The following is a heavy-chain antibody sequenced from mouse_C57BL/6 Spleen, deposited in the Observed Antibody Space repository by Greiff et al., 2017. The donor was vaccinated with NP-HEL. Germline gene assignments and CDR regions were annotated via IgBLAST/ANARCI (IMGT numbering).Heavy chain of an antibody. D-gene: IGHD1-1*01. J-gene: IGHJ2*01. CDR3: ARTGAYYGFDY. CDR1: GYTFTDYY. Sequence: VQLQQSGAELVRPGASVKLSCKASGYTFTDYYINWVKQRPGQGLEWIARIYPGSGNTYYNEKFKGKATLTAEKSSSTAYMQLSSLTSEDSAVYFCARTGAYYGFDYWGQGTTLTVSS. V-gene: IGHV1-76*01. CDR2: IYPGSGNT.